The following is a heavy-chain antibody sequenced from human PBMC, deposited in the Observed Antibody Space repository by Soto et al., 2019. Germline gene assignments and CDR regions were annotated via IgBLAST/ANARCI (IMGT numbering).Heavy chain of an antibody. V-gene: IGHV1-18*04. Sequence: ASVKVSCKSSGYTFTSYGVSSVRQAPGQGLEWLGWISVYTGNTKQAQKFQDRVTLTTEASTGTASLELRSLRSDDTAVYYCARDRCTTDRCYTHHFDVWGQGTSVTVSS. CDR1: GYTFTSYG. CDR2: ISVYTGNT. D-gene: IGHD2-8*01. J-gene: IGHJ6*02. CDR3: ARDRCTTDRCYTHHFDV.